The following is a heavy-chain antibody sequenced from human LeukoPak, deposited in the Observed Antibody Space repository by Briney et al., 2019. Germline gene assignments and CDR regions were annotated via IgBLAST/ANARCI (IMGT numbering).Heavy chain of an antibody. CDR1: GFTFSSYP. Sequence: GGSLRLSCAASGFTFSSYPMSWVRQAPGKGLEWVSAITDSGSTTYYADSVKGRFTISRDNSKTTLYLQMNSLKAEDTAVYYCAKHFSTAPRQAFDIWGQGTMVTVSS. D-gene: IGHD6-6*01. CDR3: AKHFSTAPRQAFDI. V-gene: IGHV3-23*01. J-gene: IGHJ3*02. CDR2: ITDSGSTT.